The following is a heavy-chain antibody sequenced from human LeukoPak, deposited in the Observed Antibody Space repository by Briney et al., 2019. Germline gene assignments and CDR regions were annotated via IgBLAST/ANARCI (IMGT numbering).Heavy chain of an antibody. J-gene: IGHJ4*02. CDR1: GFTFSSYA. CDR2: ISYDGSNK. CDR3: ARDTDESYYDSSGYYYPDY. Sequence: SGGSLRLPCAASGFTFSSYAMHWVRQAPGKGLEWVAVISYDGSNKYYADSVKGRFTISRDNSKNTLYLQMDSLRAEDTAVYYCARDTDESYYDSSGYYYPDYWGQGTLVTVSS. V-gene: IGHV3-30-3*01. D-gene: IGHD3-22*01.